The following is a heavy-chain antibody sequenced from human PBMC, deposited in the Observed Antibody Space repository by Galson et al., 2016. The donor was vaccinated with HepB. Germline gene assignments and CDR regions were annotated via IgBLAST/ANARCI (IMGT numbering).Heavy chain of an antibody. CDR1: GFTFTNAW. CDR3: TTGKLVGRYCSSTSCYIFDY. V-gene: IGHV3-15*01. CDR2: IKSKIDAATT. J-gene: IGHJ4*02. D-gene: IGHD2-2*02. Sequence: SLRLSCAASGFTFTNAWMSWVRQAPGKGLEWVGRIKSKIDAATTDYAAPVKGRFSISRDDSKNTVYLQMNSLKTEDTAVYYCTTGKLVGRYCSSTSCYIFDYWGQGTLVTVSS.